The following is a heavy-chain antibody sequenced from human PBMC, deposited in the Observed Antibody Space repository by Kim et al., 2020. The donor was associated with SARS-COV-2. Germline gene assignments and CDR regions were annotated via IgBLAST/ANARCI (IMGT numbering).Heavy chain of an antibody. CDR3: AREDIVVVVAASPLPEDYYYGMDV. D-gene: IGHD2-15*01. CDR1: GFTFSSYA. V-gene: IGHV3-30*04. J-gene: IGHJ6*02. Sequence: GGSLRLSCAASGFTFSSYAMHWVRQAPGKGLEWVAVISYDGSNKYYADSVKGRFTISRDNSKNTLYLQMNSLRAEDTAVYYCAREDIVVVVAASPLPEDYYYGMDVWGQGTTVTVSS. CDR2: ISYDGSNK.